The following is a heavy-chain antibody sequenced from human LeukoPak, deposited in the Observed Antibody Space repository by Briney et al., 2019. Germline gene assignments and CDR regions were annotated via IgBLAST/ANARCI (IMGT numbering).Heavy chain of an antibody. J-gene: IGHJ4*02. D-gene: IGHD3-10*01. V-gene: IGHV3-7*01. CDR3: ARSRITMVRGVISPIFDY. CDR2: IKQDGSEK. CDR1: GFTFSSYW. Sequence: GGSLRLSCAASGFTFSSYWMSWVRQAPGKGLEWVANIKQDGSEKYYVDSVKDRFTISRDNAKNSLYLQMNSLRAEDTAVYYCARSRITMVRGVISPIFDYWGQGTLVTVSS.